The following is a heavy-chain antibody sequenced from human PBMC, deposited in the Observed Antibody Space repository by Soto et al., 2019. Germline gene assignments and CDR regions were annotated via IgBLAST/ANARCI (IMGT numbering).Heavy chain of an antibody. CDR3: AKAASPYYDSSGREDEYFQH. V-gene: IGHV3-43*01. CDR2: ISWDGGST. J-gene: IGHJ1*01. D-gene: IGHD3-22*01. Sequence: GGSLRLSCAASGFTFDDYTMHWVRQAPGKGLEWVSLISWDGGSTYYEDSVKGRFTISRDNSKNSLYLQMNSLRTEDTALYYCAKAASPYYDSSGREDEYFQHWGQGT. CDR1: GFTFDDYT.